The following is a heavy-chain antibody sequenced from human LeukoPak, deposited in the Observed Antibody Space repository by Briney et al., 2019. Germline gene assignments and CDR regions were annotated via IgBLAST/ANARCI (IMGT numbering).Heavy chain of an antibody. CDR2: ISYDGSNK. D-gene: IGHD3-10*01. J-gene: IGHJ4*02. Sequence: GGSLRLSCAASGFTFSSYAMHWVRQAPGKGLEWVAVISYDGSNKYYADSVKGRFTISRDNSKNTLYLQMNSLRAEDTAVYYCARAGTGVLWFGEPYLGQGTLVTVSS. V-gene: IGHV3-30-3*01. CDR1: GFTFSSYA. CDR3: ARAGTGVLWFGEPY.